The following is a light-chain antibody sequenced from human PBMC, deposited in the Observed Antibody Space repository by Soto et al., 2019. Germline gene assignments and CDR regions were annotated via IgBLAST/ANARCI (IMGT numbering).Light chain of an antibody. Sequence: QSALTQPASVSGSPGQAITMCCTGTSSDVGGYNYVSWYQQHPGKAPKLRIYDVSNRPSGVSNRFSGSKSDNTASLAISGLQAEDEADYYCSSYTSASAVVFGGGTKLTVL. CDR1: SSDVGGYNY. CDR2: DVS. V-gene: IGLV2-14*01. J-gene: IGLJ2*01. CDR3: SSYTSASAVV.